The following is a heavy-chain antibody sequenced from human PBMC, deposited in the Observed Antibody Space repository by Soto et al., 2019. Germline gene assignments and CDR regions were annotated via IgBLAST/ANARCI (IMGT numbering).Heavy chain of an antibody. Sequence: SETLSLTCTVSGGSISSYYWSWIRQPPGKGLEWIGYIYYSGSTNYNPSLKSRVTISVDTSKNQFSLKLSSVTAADTAVYYCASHPPGIGAYMDVWGKGTTVTVSS. CDR3: ASHPPGIGAYMDV. J-gene: IGHJ6*03. CDR2: IYYSGST. CDR1: GGSISSYY. D-gene: IGHD6-13*01. V-gene: IGHV4-59*08.